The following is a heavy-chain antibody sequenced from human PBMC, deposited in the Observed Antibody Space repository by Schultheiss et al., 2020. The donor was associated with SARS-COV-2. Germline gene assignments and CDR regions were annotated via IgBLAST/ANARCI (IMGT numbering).Heavy chain of an antibody. Sequence: GGSLRLSCAASGFTFSSYGMHWVRQAPGKGLEWVAVISYDGSNKYYADSVKGRFTISRDNSKNTLYLQMNSLRAEDTAVYYCARDGPVDGSYLGLGYYYYGMDVWGQGTTVTVSS. J-gene: IGHJ6*02. CDR2: ISYDGSNK. D-gene: IGHD1-26*01. CDR1: GFTFSSYG. V-gene: IGHV3-30*03. CDR3: ARDGPVDGSYLGLGYYYYGMDV.